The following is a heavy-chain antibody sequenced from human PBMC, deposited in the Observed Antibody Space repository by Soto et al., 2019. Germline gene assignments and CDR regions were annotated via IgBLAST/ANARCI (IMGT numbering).Heavy chain of an antibody. CDR2: IWYDGSNK. J-gene: IGHJ6*02. CDR3: ARPGGLWFGELSHYYYGMDV. D-gene: IGHD3-10*01. Sequence: GGSLRLSCAASGFTFSSYGMHWVRQAPGKGLEWVAVIWYDGSNKYYADSVKGRFTISRDNSKNTLYLQMNSLRAEDTAVYYCARPGGLWFGELSHYYYGMDVWGQGTTVTVSS. V-gene: IGHV3-33*01. CDR1: GFTFSSYG.